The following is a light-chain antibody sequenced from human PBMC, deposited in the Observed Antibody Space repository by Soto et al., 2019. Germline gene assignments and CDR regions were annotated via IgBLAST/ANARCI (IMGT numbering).Light chain of an antibody. J-gene: IGKJ2*01. CDR3: QQYNNWPLYT. Sequence: EIVMTQSPATLSVSPGERATLSCRASQSVSSSLAWYQQKPGQAPRLLIYGASTRATGIPARFSGSGSGTEFTLTLSSLQSEDFAVYYCQQYNNWPLYTFGQGTKLEIK. CDR2: GAS. V-gene: IGKV3-15*01. CDR1: QSVSSS.